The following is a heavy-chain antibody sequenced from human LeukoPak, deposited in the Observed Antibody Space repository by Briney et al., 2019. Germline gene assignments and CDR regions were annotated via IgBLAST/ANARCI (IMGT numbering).Heavy chain of an antibody. CDR1: GGSVSSGSYY. CDR3: ARDDDSSGHFDY. V-gene: IGHV4-61*01. CDR2: IYYRGST. Sequence: SETLSLTCTVSGGSVSSGSYYWSWIRQPPGRVLERIGYIYYRGSTNYNPSLKSRVTISVDMSKNQFSLKLSSVTAADTAVYYCARDDDSSGHFDYWGQGTLVTVSS. J-gene: IGHJ4*02. D-gene: IGHD3-22*01.